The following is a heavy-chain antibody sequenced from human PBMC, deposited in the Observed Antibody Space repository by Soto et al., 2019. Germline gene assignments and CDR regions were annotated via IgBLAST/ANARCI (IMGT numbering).Heavy chain of an antibody. CDR2: ISAYNGNT. V-gene: IGHV1-18*01. CDR3: ARAGLYYDFWSGYFYSFDY. J-gene: IGHJ4*02. D-gene: IGHD3-3*01. Sequence: ASVKVSCKASGYTFTSYGISWVRQAPGQGLEWMGWISAYNGNTNYAQKLQGRVTMTTDTSMSTAYMELRSLRSDDTAVYYCARAGLYYDFWSGYFYSFDYWGQGTLVTVSS. CDR1: GYTFTSYG.